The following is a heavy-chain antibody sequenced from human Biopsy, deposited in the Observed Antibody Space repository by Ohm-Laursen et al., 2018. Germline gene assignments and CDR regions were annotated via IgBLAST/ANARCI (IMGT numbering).Heavy chain of an antibody. CDR3: ATKLTGYFHH. CDR1: GGTFSNYG. Sequence: SVKVSCNTPGGTFSNYGVNWVRQAPGQGLEWLGGNIPILGTGNYAQKFQDRVTVAADTSTSTATMELRSLRSDDTAVYYCATKLTGYFHHWGQGTLVIVSS. D-gene: IGHD3-9*01. CDR2: NIPILGTG. V-gene: IGHV1-69*06. J-gene: IGHJ1*01.